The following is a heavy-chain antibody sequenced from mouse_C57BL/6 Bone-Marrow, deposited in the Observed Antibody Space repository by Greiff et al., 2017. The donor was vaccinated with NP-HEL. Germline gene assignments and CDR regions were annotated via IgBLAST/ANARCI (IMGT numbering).Heavy chain of an antibody. Sequence: VKLQESGAELARPGASVKLSCKASGYTFTSYGISWVKQRTGQGLEWIGEIYPRSGNTYYNEKFKGKATLTADKSSSTAYMALRSLTSEDSAVYFCARWLLRGFAYWGQGTLVTVSA. CDR2: IYPRSGNT. J-gene: IGHJ3*01. CDR1: GYTFTSYG. D-gene: IGHD2-3*01. V-gene: IGHV1-81*01. CDR3: ARWLLRGFAY.